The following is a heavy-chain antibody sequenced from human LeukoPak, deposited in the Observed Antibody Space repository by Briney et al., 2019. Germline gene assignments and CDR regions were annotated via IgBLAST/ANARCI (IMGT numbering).Heavy chain of an antibody. CDR2: MNPNSGNT. D-gene: IGHD6-13*01. V-gene: IGHV1-8*01. CDR1: GYTFTSYD. J-gene: IGHJ4*02. Sequence: ASEKVSCKASGYTFTSYDINWVRQATGQGLEWMGWMNPNSGNTGYAQKFQGRVTMTRNTYISTAYMELSSLRSEDTAVYYCARGLPSSSWYAKRYYFDYWGQGTLVTVSS. CDR3: ARGLPSSSWYAKRYYFDY.